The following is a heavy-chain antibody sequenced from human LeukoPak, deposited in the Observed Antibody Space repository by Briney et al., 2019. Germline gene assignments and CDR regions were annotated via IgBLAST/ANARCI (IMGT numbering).Heavy chain of an antibody. CDR1: GGSFSGYY. V-gene: IGHV4-34*01. Sequence: PSETLSLTCAVYGGSFSGYYWSWIRQSPGKGLEWIGETYHSGSTNYNPSLKSRVTISLDTSKNQFSLKLSSVTAADTAVYYCASRIHSSSWLRPLYYFDYWGQGTLVTVSS. D-gene: IGHD6-13*01. CDR2: TYHSGST. J-gene: IGHJ4*02. CDR3: ASRIHSSSWLRPLYYFDY.